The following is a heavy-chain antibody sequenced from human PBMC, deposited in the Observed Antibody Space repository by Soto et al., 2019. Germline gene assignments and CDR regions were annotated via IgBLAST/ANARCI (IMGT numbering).Heavy chain of an antibody. J-gene: IGHJ4*02. CDR1: GGSISSYY. Sequence: SETLSLTCTVSGGSISSYYWSWIRQPPGKGLEWIGYIYYSGSTNYNPSLKSRVTISVDTSKNQFSLKLNSVTAADTAVYYCARLNDGQLAYYFDYWGQGTLVTVSS. D-gene: IGHD1-1*01. CDR2: IYYSGST. CDR3: ARLNDGQLAYYFDY. V-gene: IGHV4-59*08.